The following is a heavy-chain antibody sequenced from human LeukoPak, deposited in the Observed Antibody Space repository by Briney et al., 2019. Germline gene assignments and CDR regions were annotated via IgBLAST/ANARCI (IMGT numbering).Heavy chain of an antibody. D-gene: IGHD3-22*01. J-gene: IGHJ6*02. V-gene: IGHV3-7*03. Sequence: TGGSLRLSCVASDFIFSSYWMTWVRQAPGKGLEWVANIKQDGGETYYVGSVKGRFTISRDNAQNSLYLQMNSLRAEDTAVYYCARDRWFYDSTVHAYYYYGMDVWGQGTTVTVSS. CDR3: ARDRWFYDSTVHAYYYYGMDV. CDR2: IKQDGGET. CDR1: DFIFSSYW.